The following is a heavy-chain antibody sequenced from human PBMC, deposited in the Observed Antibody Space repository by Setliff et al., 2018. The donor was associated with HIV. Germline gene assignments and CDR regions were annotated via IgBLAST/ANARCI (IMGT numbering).Heavy chain of an antibody. CDR2: IYTTGST. CDR1: GGSISSSSYY. Sequence: TSETLSLTCTVSGGSISSSSYYWSWIRQPAGKGLEWIGRIYTTGSTSYNPSLKSRVTISIDTSKKQFSLKVSSVTAADTAVYYCAREKEKTWFGELLHGDFDYWGQGTLVTVSS. D-gene: IGHD3-10*01. V-gene: IGHV4-61*02. J-gene: IGHJ4*02. CDR3: AREKEKTWFGELLHGDFDY.